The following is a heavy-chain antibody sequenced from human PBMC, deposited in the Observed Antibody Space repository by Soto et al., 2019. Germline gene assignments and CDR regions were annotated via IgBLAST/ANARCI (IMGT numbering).Heavy chain of an antibody. V-gene: IGHV3-23*01. J-gene: IGHJ4*02. D-gene: IGHD3-3*01. CDR1: GCTFSNYA. CDR3: AKDTPQEWLLVFHY. Sequence: EVQLLASGGGWVQPGGSLRLSCAGSGCTFSNYAMSWVRQAPGKGLEWVSAISGSGDSTYYANSVKGRLTISRANSKHTLYLQMNSLRAEDTAVYYCAKDTPQEWLLVFHYWGQGTLVTVSS. CDR2: ISGSGDST.